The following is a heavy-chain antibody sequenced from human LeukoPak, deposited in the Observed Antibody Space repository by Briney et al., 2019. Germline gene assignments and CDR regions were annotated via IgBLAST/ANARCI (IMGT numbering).Heavy chain of an antibody. J-gene: IGHJ4*02. D-gene: IGHD3-10*01. CDR1: GYTFTSHY. V-gene: IGHV1-46*01. CDR2: SNPNSGAT. Sequence: ASVKVSCKASGYTFTSHYINWVRQAPGQGLEWMGVSNPNSGATDSAQTFKGRLTLTRDTSASTFYMELSSLRSADTAVYFCSRSEYYGAGSFDYWGQGTLVTVSS. CDR3: SRSEYYGAGSFDY.